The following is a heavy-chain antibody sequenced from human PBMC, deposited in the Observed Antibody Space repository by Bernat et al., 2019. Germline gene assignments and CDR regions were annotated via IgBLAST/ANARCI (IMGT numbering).Heavy chain of an antibody. D-gene: IGHD3-9*01. Sequence: QVQLVQSGAEVKKPGSSVKVSCKASGGTFSSYTISWVRQAPGQGLEWMGRIIPILGIANYAQKFQGRVTITADKSTSTAYMELSSLRSEDTAVYYCARVERDYDILTGLDYWGQGTLVTVSS. CDR2: IIPILGIA. J-gene: IGHJ4*02. V-gene: IGHV1-69*02. CDR1: GGTFSSYT. CDR3: ARVERDYDILTGLDY.